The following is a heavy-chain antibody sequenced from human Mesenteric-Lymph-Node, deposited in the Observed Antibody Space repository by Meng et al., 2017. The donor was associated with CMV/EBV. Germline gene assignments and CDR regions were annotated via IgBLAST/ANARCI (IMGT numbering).Heavy chain of an antibody. D-gene: IGHD3-22*01. CDR2: ISSSGSTM. CDR3: ARDRDYYDSSGPDY. Sequence: GGSLRLSCAASGFTFSDYYMSWIRQAPGKGLEWVSYISSSGSTMYYADSVKGRFTISRDNAKNSLYLQMNSLRAEDTAVYYCARDRDYYDSSGPDYWGQGTLVTVSS. CDR1: GFTFSDYY. J-gene: IGHJ4*02. V-gene: IGHV3-11*04.